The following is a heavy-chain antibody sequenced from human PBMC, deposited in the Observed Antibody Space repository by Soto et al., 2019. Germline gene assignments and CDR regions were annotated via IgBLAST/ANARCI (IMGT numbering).Heavy chain of an antibody. CDR3: VTSGTARLLRHCWFHT. D-gene: IGHD2-21*01. V-gene: IGHV3-21*01. Sequence: EVQLVESGGGLVKPGGSLRLSCAASGFTFNTYDMNWVRQAPGKGLEWVSSITTSSAYIYYADSLKGRITISRANPKNSPFLQMNSLRAEDTALYYCVTSGTARLLRHCWFHTWGQGTLVIVSS. CDR2: ITTSSAYI. J-gene: IGHJ5*02. CDR1: GFTFNTYD.